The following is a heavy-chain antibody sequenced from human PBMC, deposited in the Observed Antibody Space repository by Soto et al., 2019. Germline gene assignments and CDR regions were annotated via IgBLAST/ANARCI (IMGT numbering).Heavy chain of an antibody. D-gene: IGHD5-18*01. J-gene: IGHJ5*02. Sequence: PSETLSLTCTVSGASISRYYCSWIRQPPGKGLEWIGNIYYSGSTNYNPSLKSRVTISVDTSKNQFSLKLSSVTAADTARYYCERIPVDTYMINWFDPWGQGTLVTVSS. CDR1: GASISRYY. V-gene: IGHV4-59*01. CDR3: ERIPVDTYMINWFDP. CDR2: IYYSGST.